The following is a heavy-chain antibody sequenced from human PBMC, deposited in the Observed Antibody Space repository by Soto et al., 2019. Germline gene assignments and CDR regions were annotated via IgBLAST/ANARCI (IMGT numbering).Heavy chain of an antibody. CDR2: ISSSSSYI. Sequence: EVQLVESGGGLVKPGGSLRLSCAASGFTFSSYSMNWVRQAPGKGLEWVSSISSSSSYIYYADSVKGRFTISRDNAKNSLYLQMNSLIAEDTAVYYCARSYRPYGDYDYWGQGTLVTVSS. CDR1: GFTFSSYS. CDR3: ARSYRPYGDYDY. D-gene: IGHD4-17*01. V-gene: IGHV3-21*01. J-gene: IGHJ4*02.